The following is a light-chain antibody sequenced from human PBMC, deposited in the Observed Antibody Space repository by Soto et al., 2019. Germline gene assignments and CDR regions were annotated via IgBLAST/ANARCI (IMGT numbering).Light chain of an antibody. Sequence: DIQMTQSPSSLSASVGDRVTITCRASQGISTYLVWYQQKPGTVPKLLIFAASTLQSGVPSRFSGSGSGTDFTLTISSLQTEDVATYYCQNYNGAPWTFGQGTKVDI. CDR1: QGISTY. CDR2: AAS. J-gene: IGKJ1*01. CDR3: QNYNGAPWT. V-gene: IGKV1-27*01.